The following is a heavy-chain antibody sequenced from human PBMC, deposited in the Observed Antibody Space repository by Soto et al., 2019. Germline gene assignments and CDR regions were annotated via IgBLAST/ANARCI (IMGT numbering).Heavy chain of an antibody. J-gene: IGHJ4*02. Sequence: QVQLVESGGGVVQPGRSLRLSCSASGFTFSDYTMHWVRQAPGRGLEWVAIILYDESDQYYSDSVKGRFTISRDNSKNSLYLQMHSLTSEDTAVYYCAKDGSHLWSIQYCFDSWGQGALVTVSS. CDR1: GFTFSDYT. D-gene: IGHD1-1*01. CDR3: AKDGSHLWSIQYCFDS. CDR2: ILYDESDQ. V-gene: IGHV3-30*18.